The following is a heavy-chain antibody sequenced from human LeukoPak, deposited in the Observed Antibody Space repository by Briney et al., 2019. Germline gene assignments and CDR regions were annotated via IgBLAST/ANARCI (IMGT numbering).Heavy chain of an antibody. CDR2: IRSDGSDE. V-gene: IGHV3-30*02. CDR1: GFNLNNYG. D-gene: IGHD6-19*01. J-gene: IGHJ4*02. Sequence: GGSLRLSCLASGFNLNNYGIHWVRQAPGKGLEWVAFIRSDGSDEYYGDFVKGRFIISRDNSKSTLFLQMNSLRIEDTAVYYCAKDQCLEGVPRWGNDCQPSGLDHWGQGTRVTVST. CDR3: AKDQCLEGVPRWGNDCQPSGLDH.